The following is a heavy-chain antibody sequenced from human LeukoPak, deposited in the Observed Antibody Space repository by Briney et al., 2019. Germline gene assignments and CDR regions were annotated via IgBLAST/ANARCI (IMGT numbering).Heavy chain of an antibody. CDR2: IHRDGSTT. CDR3: ARARPDGSSYFDY. CDR1: GFTFSSHW. Sequence: GGSLRLSCAASGFTFSSHWMHWVRQVPGKGPVWVSRIHRDGSTTNYADSVRGRFTIPRDNTKNTLYLQMSSLRDEDTAIYYCARARPDGSSYFDYWGQGILVTVSS. V-gene: IGHV3-74*01. J-gene: IGHJ4*02. D-gene: IGHD3-16*02.